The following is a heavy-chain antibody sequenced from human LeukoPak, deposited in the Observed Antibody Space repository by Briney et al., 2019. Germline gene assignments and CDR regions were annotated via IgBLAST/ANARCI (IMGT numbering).Heavy chain of an antibody. V-gene: IGHV3-23*01. CDR2: MPGTGGGGNKT. Sequence: PGGSLRLSCLASGFDFRTYAMSWVRQARGKGLEWISVMPGTGGGGNKTYYAESVKGRFSISRDVSKNALFLQMHNLRPDDTAVYFCATTVTLDFWGQGTLVLVSS. J-gene: IGHJ4*02. CDR3: ATTVTLDF. CDR1: GFDFRTYA. D-gene: IGHD1-1*01.